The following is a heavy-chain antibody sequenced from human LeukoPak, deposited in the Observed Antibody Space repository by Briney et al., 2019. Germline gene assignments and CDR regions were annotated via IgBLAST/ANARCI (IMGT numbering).Heavy chain of an antibody. CDR3: ARDGDYYDSSGYLGLFDY. CDR1: GYTFTGYY. D-gene: IGHD3-22*01. V-gene: IGHV1-2*02. Sequence: ASVKVSCKASGYTFTGYYMHWVRQAPGQGLEWMGWINPNSGGTNYAQKFQGRVTMTRDTSISTAYMELSSLRSEDTAVYYCARDGDYYDSSGYLGLFDYWGQGTLVTVSS. CDR2: INPNSGGT. J-gene: IGHJ4*02.